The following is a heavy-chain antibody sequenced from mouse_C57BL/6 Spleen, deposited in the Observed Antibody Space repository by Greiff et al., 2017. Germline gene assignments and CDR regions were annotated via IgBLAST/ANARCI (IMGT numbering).Heavy chain of an antibody. CDR2: IYPGDGDT. CDR3: ARGYFDV. V-gene: IGHV1-82*01. Sequence: QVQLQQSGPELVKPGDSVTISCKASGYAFSSSWMNWVKQRPGKGLEWIGRIYPGDGDTNYNGKFKGKATLTADKSSSTAYMQLSSLTSEDSAVYFCARGYFDVWGTGTTVTVSS. J-gene: IGHJ1*03. CDR1: GYAFSSSW.